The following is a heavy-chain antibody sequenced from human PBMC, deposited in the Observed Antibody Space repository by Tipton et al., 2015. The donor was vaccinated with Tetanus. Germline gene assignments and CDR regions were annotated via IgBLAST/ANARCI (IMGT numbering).Heavy chain of an antibody. CDR1: GGSISSSNYY. D-gene: IGHD3-9*01. J-gene: IGHJ4*02. CDR3: ARRGGDFLTGYYDS. CDR2: IYYSGST. Sequence: TLSLTCTVSGGSISSSNYYWGWIRQPPGKGPEWIGRIYYSGSTSYNPSLKSRVTISVDTSKSQFSLELNSVTAADTAVYYCARRGGDFLTGYYDSWGQGTLVTVSS. V-gene: IGHV4-39*01.